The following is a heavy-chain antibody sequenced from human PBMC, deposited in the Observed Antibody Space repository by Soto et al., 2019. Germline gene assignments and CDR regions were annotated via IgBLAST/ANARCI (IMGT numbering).Heavy chain of an antibody. D-gene: IGHD2-8*01. Sequence: GGSLRLSCAASGFTFSSYAMSWVRQAPGKGLEWVSAISGSGGSTYYADSVKGRFTISRDNSKNTLYLQMNSLRAEDTAVYYCAKVKMTGANGEQPYYYYGMDVWGQGTTVTVSS. J-gene: IGHJ6*02. CDR1: GFTFSSYA. V-gene: IGHV3-23*01. CDR2: ISGSGGST. CDR3: AKVKMTGANGEQPYYYYGMDV.